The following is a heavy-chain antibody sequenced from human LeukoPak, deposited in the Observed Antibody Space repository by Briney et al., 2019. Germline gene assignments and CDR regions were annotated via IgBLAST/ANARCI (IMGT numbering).Heavy chain of an antibody. V-gene: IGHV3-48*01. J-gene: IGHJ6*02. CDR1: GFTFSSYS. Sequence: GGSLRLSCAASGFTFSSYSMNWVRQAPGKGLEWVSYISSSSSTIYYADSVKGRFTISRDNAKNSLYLQMNSLRAEDTAVYYCARGGIQLWPSYYYYGMDVWGQGTTVTASS. D-gene: IGHD5-18*01. CDR3: ARGGIQLWPSYYYYGMDV. CDR2: ISSSSSTI.